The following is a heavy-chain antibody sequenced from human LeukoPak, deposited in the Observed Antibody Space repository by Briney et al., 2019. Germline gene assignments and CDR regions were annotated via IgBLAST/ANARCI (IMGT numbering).Heavy chain of an antibody. V-gene: IGHV4-59*01. CDR3: ARIDYGDYRIDY. Sequence: SETLSLTCTVSGGSISSYYWSWIRQPPGKGLEWIGYIYYSGSTNYNPSLKSRVAISVDTSKNQFSLKLSSVTAADTAVYYCARIDYGDYRIDYWGQGTLVTVSS. CDR1: GGSISSYY. D-gene: IGHD4-17*01. J-gene: IGHJ4*02. CDR2: IYYSGST.